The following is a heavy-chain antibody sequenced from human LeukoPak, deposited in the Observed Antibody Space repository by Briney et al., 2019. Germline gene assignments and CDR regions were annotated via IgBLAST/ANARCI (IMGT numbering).Heavy chain of an antibody. CDR2: ISISSGYI. CDR3: ARDYASDY. CDR1: GFTFSTYT. D-gene: IGHD3-10*01. V-gene: IGHV3-21*01. J-gene: IGHJ4*02. Sequence: PGGSLTLSCAASGFTFSTYTMNWVRQAPGRGLKWVSSISISSGYIAYADSLKGRFTVSRDNAKNSLYLQMSSLRAEDTAVYYCARDYASDYWGQGTLVTVSS.